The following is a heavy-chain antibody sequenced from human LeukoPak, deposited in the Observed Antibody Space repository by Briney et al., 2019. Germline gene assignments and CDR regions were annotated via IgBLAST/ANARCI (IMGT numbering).Heavy chain of an antibody. J-gene: IGHJ4*02. D-gene: IGHD1-1*01. CDR3: ARQRYSDY. V-gene: IGHV3-7*01. CDR1: GFTFSRYW. CDR2: IKEDGSEN. Sequence: GGSLRLSCAASGFTFSRYWMTRVRQAPGKGLEWVANIKEDGSENSYVESVKGRFTISRDNAKNSLYLQLNSLRAEDTAVYFCARQRYSDYWLQGTLVTDSS.